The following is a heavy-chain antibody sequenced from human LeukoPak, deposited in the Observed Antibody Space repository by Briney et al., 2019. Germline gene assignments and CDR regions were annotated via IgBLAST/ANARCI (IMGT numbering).Heavy chain of an antibody. CDR3: ARIVATYDNGFDP. D-gene: IGHD5-12*01. J-gene: IGHJ5*02. Sequence: SETLSLTCSVSGGSISSSDYYWGWIRQPPGKGLEWIANIYYSENAYYNPSLKSRLTISVDTSKNQFSLKLSSLTATDTAIYYCARIVATYDNGFDPWGQGTLVTVSS. V-gene: IGHV4-39*01. CDR2: IYYSENA. CDR1: GGSISSSDYY.